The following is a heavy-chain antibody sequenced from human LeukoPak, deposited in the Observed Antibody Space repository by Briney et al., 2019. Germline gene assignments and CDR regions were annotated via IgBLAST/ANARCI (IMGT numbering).Heavy chain of an antibody. D-gene: IGHD3-10*01. J-gene: IGHJ3*02. Sequence: GGSLRLSCAASGFTFSSYSMNWVRQAPGKGLEWVSSISSSSSYIYYADSVKGRFTISRDNAKNSLYLQMNSLRAEDTAVYYCARLMLRGAGLWAFDIWGQGTMVTVSS. CDR3: ARLMLRGAGLWAFDI. V-gene: IGHV3-21*01. CDR1: GFTFSSYS. CDR2: ISSSSSYI.